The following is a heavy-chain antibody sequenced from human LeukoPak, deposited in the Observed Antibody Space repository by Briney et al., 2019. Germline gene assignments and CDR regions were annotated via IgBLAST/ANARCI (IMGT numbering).Heavy chain of an antibody. CDR3: ARAGGEESYEYFDY. CDR1: GFTFSSYA. CDR2: ISGSGGST. Sequence: GGSLRLSCAASGFTFSSYAMSWVRQAPGKGLEWVSAISGSGGSTYYADSVKGRFTISRDNSKNTLYLQMNSLGAEDTAVYYCARAGGEESYEYFDYWGQGTLVTVSS. V-gene: IGHV3-23*01. D-gene: IGHD3-16*01. J-gene: IGHJ4*02.